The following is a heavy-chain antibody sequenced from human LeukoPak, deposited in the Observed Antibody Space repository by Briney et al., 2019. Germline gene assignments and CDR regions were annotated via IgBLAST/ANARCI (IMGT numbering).Heavy chain of an antibody. V-gene: IGHV4-34*01. CDR1: GGSFSGYY. J-gene: IGHJ3*02. CDR3: ARSWEVEAAFDI. D-gene: IGHD1-26*01. Sequence: TPSETLSLTCAVYGGSFSGYYWSWIRQPPGKGLEWIGEINHSGSSNYNPSLKSRVTISVDTSKNQFSLKLSSVTAPDTAVYYCARSWEVEAAFDIWGQGRKVTVSS. CDR2: INHSGSS.